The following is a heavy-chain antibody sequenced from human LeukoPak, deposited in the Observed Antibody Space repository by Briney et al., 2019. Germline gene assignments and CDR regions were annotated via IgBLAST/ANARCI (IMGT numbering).Heavy chain of an antibody. Sequence: GASVKVSCKASGGTFSSYAISWVRQAPGQGLEWMGGIIPIFGTANYAQKFQGRVTITADKSTSTAYMELSSLRSEDTAVYYCARSILGIAVRPLEPYYYYYMDVWGKGTTVTVSS. CDR2: IIPIFGTA. CDR1: GGTFSSYA. V-gene: IGHV1-69*06. J-gene: IGHJ6*03. D-gene: IGHD6-6*01. CDR3: ARSILGIAVRPLEPYYYYYMDV.